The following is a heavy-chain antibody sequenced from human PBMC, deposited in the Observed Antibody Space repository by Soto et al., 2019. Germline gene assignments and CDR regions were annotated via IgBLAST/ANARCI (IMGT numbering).Heavy chain of an antibody. Sequence: EVQLVESGGGLVQPGESLRLSCAASGLTFRSYWMHWVRQAPGKGLVWVSRINTDGSVAMYVDSVKGRFTISRDNAKNTLYLQMNSLRAEDTAVYYCVRDMQLCRLDSWRQGTLVTVSS. V-gene: IGHV3-74*03. J-gene: IGHJ4*02. CDR1: GLTFRSYW. D-gene: IGHD2-2*01. CDR2: INTDGSVA. CDR3: VRDMQLCRLDS.